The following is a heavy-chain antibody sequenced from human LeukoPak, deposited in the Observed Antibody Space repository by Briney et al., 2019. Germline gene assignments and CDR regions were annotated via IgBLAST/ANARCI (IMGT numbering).Heavy chain of an antibody. J-gene: IGHJ4*02. D-gene: IGHD6-13*01. CDR3: AKGSRWQQLAYFDY. V-gene: IGHV3-30*18. CDR1: GFTFRSYG. CDR2: ISYDGSNK. Sequence: PGRSLRLSCAASGFTFRSYGMHWVRQAPGKGLEWVALISYDGSNKYCADSVKGRFTISTDNSNNTLYLQMNSLRAQDTAVYYCAKGSRWQQLAYFDYWGQGTLVTVSS.